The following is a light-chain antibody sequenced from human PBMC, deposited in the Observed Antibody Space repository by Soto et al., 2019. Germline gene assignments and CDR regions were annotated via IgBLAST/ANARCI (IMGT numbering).Light chain of an antibody. Sequence: DIQLTQSPSSLSASEGDGVTITCRASQSISTSLNWYRQTPETAPELLISGAYTQHSGVPSRFSGGGSGTHFTLTISRQQPEDFATYYCQVSTNTRTFGQGTKVDIK. CDR2: GAY. J-gene: IGKJ1*01. V-gene: IGKV1-39*01. CDR3: QVSTNTRT. CDR1: QSISTS.